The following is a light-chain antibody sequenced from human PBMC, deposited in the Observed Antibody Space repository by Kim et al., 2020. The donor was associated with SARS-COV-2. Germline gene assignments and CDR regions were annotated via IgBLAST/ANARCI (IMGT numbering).Light chain of an antibody. CDR1: ETVADK. Sequence: CPGEKVPLSCRASETVADKLASYRQRPGQAPRLLIYVTSARATDIPDRFSGSGSVTDFTLSICTLQAENVCIYYCKKYRNCPPWTFGQGTKVDIK. CDR2: VTS. V-gene: IGKV3D-15*01. CDR3: KKYRNCPPWT. J-gene: IGKJ1*01.